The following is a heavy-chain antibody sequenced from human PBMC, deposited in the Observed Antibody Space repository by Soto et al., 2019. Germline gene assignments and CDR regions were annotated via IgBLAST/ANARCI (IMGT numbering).Heavy chain of an antibody. Sequence: GGSLRLSCASGFTFSGSWMSWVRQAPGKGLEWVANIKQDGSEKYYVDSVKGRFTISRDNAKKSLYLQMNSLRAEDTAIYYCARGRFLDALLRDYYMDVWGKGTKVTVSS. D-gene: IGHD3-3*01. CDR2: IKQDGSEK. CDR1: GFTFSGSW. CDR3: ARGRFLDALLRDYYMDV. J-gene: IGHJ6*03. V-gene: IGHV3-7*01.